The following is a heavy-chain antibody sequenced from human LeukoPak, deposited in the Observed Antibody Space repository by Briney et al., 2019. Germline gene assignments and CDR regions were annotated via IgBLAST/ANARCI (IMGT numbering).Heavy chain of an antibody. V-gene: IGHV3-48*03. CDR1: EFTFSSYE. CDR3: ARIPDYYYDSSGYVA. Sequence: GGSLRLSCAASEFTFSSYEMNWVRQAPGKGLEWVSYISGSGNTIYYAASVKGRFTISRDNAKNSLYLQMNSLRAEDTAVYYCARIPDYYYDSSGYVAWGQGTLVTVSS. J-gene: IGHJ5*02. CDR2: ISGSGNTI. D-gene: IGHD3-22*01.